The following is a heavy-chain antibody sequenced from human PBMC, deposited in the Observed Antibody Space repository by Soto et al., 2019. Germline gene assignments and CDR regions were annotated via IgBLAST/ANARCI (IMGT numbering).Heavy chain of an antibody. V-gene: IGHV4-59*01. CDR3: ARYRREAVAGYTLDN. CDR2: VYNSGST. D-gene: IGHD6-13*01. Sequence: KTSETLSLTCTVSGGSISSNYWTWIRQPPGKGLEWIGYVYNSGSTNYNPSLKSRVTISEDTSKSQFSLKVNSMTAADTAGYYCARYRREAVAGYTLDNWGQGMLVTVSS. CDR1: GGSISSNY. J-gene: IGHJ4*02.